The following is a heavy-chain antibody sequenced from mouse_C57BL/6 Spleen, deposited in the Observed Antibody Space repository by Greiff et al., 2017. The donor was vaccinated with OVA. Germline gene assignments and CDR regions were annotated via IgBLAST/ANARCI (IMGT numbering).Heavy chain of an antibody. CDR1: GYAFTNYL. CDR3: ARDDYDERYAMDY. D-gene: IGHD2-4*01. V-gene: IGHV1-54*01. J-gene: IGHJ4*01. CDR2: INPGSGGT. Sequence: VQLQQSGAELVRPGTSVKVSCKASGYAFTNYLIEWVKQRPGQGLEWIGVINPGSGGTNYNEKFKGKATLTADKSSSTAYMQLSSLTSEDSAVYFCARDDYDERYAMDYWGQGTSVTVSS.